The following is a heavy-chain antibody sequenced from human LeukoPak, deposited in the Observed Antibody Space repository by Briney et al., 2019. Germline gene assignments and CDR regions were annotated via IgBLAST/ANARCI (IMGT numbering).Heavy chain of an antibody. V-gene: IGHV6-1*01. Sequence: SQTLSLTCVISGDSVSSNSAAWNWIRQSPSRGLEWLGRTYYRSKWYSYSAVSVKSRIIINPDTSKNQFSLQLNSVTPEDTAVYYYARGTGALLHWGQGILVTVSS. CDR3: ARGTGALLH. J-gene: IGHJ4*02. CDR1: GDSVSSNSAA. CDR2: TYYRSKWYS.